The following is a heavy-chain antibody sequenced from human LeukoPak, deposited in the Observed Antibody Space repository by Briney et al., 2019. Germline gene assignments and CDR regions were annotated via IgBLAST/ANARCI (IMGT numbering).Heavy chain of an antibody. J-gene: IGHJ4*02. CDR2: LKQDGSEM. Sequence: GGSLRLSCAASGFTLSSHWMSWVRQAPGKGLEWVANLKQDGSEMYYVDSVKGRFTISRDNAKNSLYLQPNSLRAEDTAVYYCARISSGWSKSYFDYWGQGTLVTVSS. CDR3: ARISSGWSKSYFDY. CDR1: GFTLSSHW. D-gene: IGHD6-19*01. V-gene: IGHV3-7*01.